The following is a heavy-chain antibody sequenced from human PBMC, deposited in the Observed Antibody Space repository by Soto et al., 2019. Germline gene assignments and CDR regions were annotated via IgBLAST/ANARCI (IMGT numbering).Heavy chain of an antibody. V-gene: IGHV1-18*04. CDR1: GYSFTSYG. CDR2: ISTYNVDT. CDR3: ARGDSTGSPRGWFDP. D-gene: IGHD6-19*01. J-gene: IGHJ5*02. Sequence: QVQLVQSVTEVKKPGASVQVSCKASGYSFTSYGINWVRQAPGQGLEWMGWISTYNVDTNYAQKFQGRVTMTTDTATTTAYMELRRLTSDDTAVYFCARGDSTGSPRGWFDPWGQGTVVTVSS.